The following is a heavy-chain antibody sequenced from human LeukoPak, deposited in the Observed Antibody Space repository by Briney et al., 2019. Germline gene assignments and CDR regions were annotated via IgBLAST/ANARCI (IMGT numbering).Heavy chain of an antibody. CDR1: GYTFTSYG. D-gene: IGHD2-21*02. CDR2: ISAYNGNA. V-gene: IGHV1-18*01. CDR3: ARVAVVTAILNWFDP. Sequence: ASVKVSCKASGYTFTSYGISWVRQAPGQGLEWMGWISAYNGNANYAQKLQGRVTMTTDTSTSTAYMELRSRRSDDTAVYYCARVAVVTAILNWFDPWGQGTLVTVSS. J-gene: IGHJ5*02.